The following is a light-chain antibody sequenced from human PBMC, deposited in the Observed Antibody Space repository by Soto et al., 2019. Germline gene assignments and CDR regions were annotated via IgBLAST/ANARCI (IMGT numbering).Light chain of an antibody. CDR2: GAS. J-gene: IGKJ2*01. CDR1: QSVSSSS. V-gene: IGKV3-20*01. CDR3: QQLGSSPPYT. Sequence: EIVLTQSPGTLSLSLGDRATLSCRASQSVSSSSLVWYQQKPGQAPRLVVYGASSRATGIPDRFSGSGSGADFTLTISRMEPEDFAVYCCQQLGSSPPYTFGQSTKLDIK.